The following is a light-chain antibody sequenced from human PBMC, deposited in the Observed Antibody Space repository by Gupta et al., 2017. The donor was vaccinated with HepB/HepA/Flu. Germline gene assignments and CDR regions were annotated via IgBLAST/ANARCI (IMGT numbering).Light chain of an antibody. Sequence: QSALTQPASVSGSHGQSITISCTGTSSDVGAYDYVSWYQQHPGKAPKLMNYDVSNRPSGVSKLFAGFTAANTAYPTTFGLQAEDEADDACTSYISSSTPKVFGTGTRLTVL. J-gene: IGLJ1*01. CDR1: SSDVGAYDY. V-gene: IGLV2-14*01. CDR3: TSYISSSTPKV. CDR2: DVS.